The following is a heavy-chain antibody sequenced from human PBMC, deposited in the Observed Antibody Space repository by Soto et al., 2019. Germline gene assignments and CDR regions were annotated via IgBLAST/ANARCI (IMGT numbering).Heavy chain of an antibody. CDR1: GFTFSSYS. V-gene: IGHV3-21*01. CDR3: AREPESSYGTQSSFYD. CDR2: ISSSSSYI. Sequence: PGGSLRLSCAASGFTFSSYSMNWVRQAPGKGLEWVSSISSSSSYIYYADSVKGRFTISRDNAKNSLYLQMNSLRAEDTAVYYCAREPESSYGTQSSFYDWGQGTLVTGS. D-gene: IGHD5-18*01. J-gene: IGHJ4*02.